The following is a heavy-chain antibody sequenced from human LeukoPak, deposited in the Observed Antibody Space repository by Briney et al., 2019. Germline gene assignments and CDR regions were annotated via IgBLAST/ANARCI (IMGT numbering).Heavy chain of an antibody. CDR2: ISGSGGST. Sequence: GGSLRLSCAASGFTFSSYAMSWVRQAPGKGLEWVSAISGSGGSTYYADSVKGRFTVSKDNSKNTLYLQMNSLRAEDTAVYYCAKEGRPYGFMDVWGQGTTVTVSS. D-gene: IGHD4-17*01. J-gene: IGHJ6*02. V-gene: IGHV3-23*01. CDR3: AKEGRPYGFMDV. CDR1: GFTFSSYA.